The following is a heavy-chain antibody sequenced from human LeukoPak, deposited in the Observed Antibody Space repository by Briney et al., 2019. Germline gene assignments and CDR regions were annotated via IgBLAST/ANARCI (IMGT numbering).Heavy chain of an antibody. J-gene: IGHJ6*03. D-gene: IGHD6-13*01. V-gene: IGHV4-4*07. CDR3: ARESIAAAGISYYYYYMDV. CDR1: GGSISSYY. Sequence: SETLSLTCTVSGGSISSYYWSWIRQPAGKGLEWIGRIYTSGSTNYNPSLKSRVTMSVDTSKNQFSLKLSSVTAADTAVYYCARESIAAAGISYYYYYMDVWGKGTAVTVSS. CDR2: IYTSGST.